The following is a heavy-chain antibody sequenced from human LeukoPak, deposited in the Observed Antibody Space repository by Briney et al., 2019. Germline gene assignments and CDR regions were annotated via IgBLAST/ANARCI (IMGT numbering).Heavy chain of an antibody. CDR2: MNPNSGNT. CDR1: GYTFTSYD. CDR3: ARDPYSSSWYDYYYYYMDV. V-gene: IGHV1-8*01. Sequence: ASVKVSCKASGYTFTSYDINWVRQATGQGLEWMGWMNPNSGNTGYAQKFQGRVTMTRNTSISTAYMELSSLRSEDTAVYYCARDPYSSSWYDYYYYYMDVWGKGTTVTVSS. D-gene: IGHD6-13*01. J-gene: IGHJ6*03.